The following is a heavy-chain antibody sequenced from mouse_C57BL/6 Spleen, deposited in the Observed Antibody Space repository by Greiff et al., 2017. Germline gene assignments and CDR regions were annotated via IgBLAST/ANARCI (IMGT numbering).Heavy chain of an antibody. Sequence: QVQLQQSGAELVRPGASVTLSCKALGYTFTDFEMHWVKQTPVHGLEWIGAIDPETGGTAYNQKFKGKAILTADKSSSTAYMELRSLTSEDSAVYYCTEGNHWYFDVWGTGTTVTVSS. CDR1: GYTFTDFE. CDR3: TEGNHWYFDV. D-gene: IGHD2-1*01. CDR2: IDPETGGT. V-gene: IGHV1-15*01. J-gene: IGHJ1*03.